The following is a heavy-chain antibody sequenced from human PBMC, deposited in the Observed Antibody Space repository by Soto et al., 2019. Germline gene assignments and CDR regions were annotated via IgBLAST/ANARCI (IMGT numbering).Heavy chain of an antibody. V-gene: IGHV3-30-3*01. D-gene: IGHD1-1*01. J-gene: IGHJ4*02. CDR2: ISSDGSNR. CDR1: GFIFSSYA. Sequence: QVQLVESGGGVVQPGRSLRLSCAASGFIFSSYAMHWVRQAPGKGLEWVVVISSDGSNRYYADSVGGRFTISRDNSENTVYLHMSSLTGDDTAVFYCAKAPWNLAHTHYFDFWGQGTLVTVSS. CDR3: AKAPWNLAHTHYFDF.